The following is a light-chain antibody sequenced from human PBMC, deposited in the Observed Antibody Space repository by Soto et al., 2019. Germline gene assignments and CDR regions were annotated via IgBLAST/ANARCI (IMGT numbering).Light chain of an antibody. Sequence: DIQMTQSPSSLSASVVDRVTITCRASQSISSYLNWYQQKPGKAPKLLIYAASSLQSGVPSRFSGSGSGTDFTLTISSLQPEDFATYYCQQSYSTPRTFXQGTKVDIK. CDR3: QQSYSTPRT. V-gene: IGKV1-39*01. CDR1: QSISSY. J-gene: IGKJ1*01. CDR2: AAS.